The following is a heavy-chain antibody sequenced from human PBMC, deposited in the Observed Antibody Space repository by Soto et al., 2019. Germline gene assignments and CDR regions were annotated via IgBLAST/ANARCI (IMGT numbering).Heavy chain of an antibody. CDR2: ISWNSGSI. CDR1: GFTFDDYA. D-gene: IGHD3-10*01. V-gene: IGHV3-9*01. J-gene: IGHJ4*02. CDR3: APGYGSGSPDNFDY. Sequence: GGSLRLSCAASGFTFDDYAMHWVRQAPGKGLEWVSGISWNSGSIGYADSVKGRFTISRDNAKNSLYLQMNSLRAEDTALYYCAPGYGSGSPDNFDYWGQGTLVTVSS.